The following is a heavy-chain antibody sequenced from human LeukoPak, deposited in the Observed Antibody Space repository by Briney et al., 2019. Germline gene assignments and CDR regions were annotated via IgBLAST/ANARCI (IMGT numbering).Heavy chain of an antibody. CDR1: GFTFSSYG. Sequence: GGSLRLSCAASGFTFSSYGMHWVRQAPGKGLEWVTFIRYDGTNKYYADSVKGRFTISRDNSKKTMYLQMNSLSAEDTAVYFCAKDAIDTHPLYFDYWGQGTLVTVSS. J-gene: IGHJ4*02. CDR2: IRYDGTNK. CDR3: AKDAIDTHPLYFDY. D-gene: IGHD2-2*02. V-gene: IGHV3-30*02.